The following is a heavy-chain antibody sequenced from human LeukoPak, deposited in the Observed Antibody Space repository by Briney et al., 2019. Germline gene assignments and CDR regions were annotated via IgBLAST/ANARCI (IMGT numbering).Heavy chain of an antibody. D-gene: IGHD3-10*01. CDR1: GVMFPSYW. CDR3: AKYTSGTSYRGLDQ. CDR2: IKQDGSEK. V-gene: IGHV3-7*05. Sequence: GGSLRLSCAASGVMFPSYWMTWVRQAPGKGLEWVANIKQDGSEKYYVDSVKGRFTISRDNAKNSVYLQMNSLRAEDTAVYSCAKYTSGTSYRGLDQWGQGTLVTVSS. J-gene: IGHJ4*02.